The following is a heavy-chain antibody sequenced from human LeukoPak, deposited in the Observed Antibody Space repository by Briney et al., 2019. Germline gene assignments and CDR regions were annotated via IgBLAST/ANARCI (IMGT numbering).Heavy chain of an antibody. V-gene: IGHV4-39*01. CDR2: IYYSGST. CDR3: ARKDYYYYMDV. Sequence: SETLSLTCTVSGYSISSSSSYWGWIRQPPGKGPEWIGSIYYSGSTYYRPSLKSRVTISVDTSKNQFSLKLSSVTAADTAVYYCARKDYYYYMDVWGKGTTVTISS. CDR1: GYSISSSSSY. J-gene: IGHJ6*03.